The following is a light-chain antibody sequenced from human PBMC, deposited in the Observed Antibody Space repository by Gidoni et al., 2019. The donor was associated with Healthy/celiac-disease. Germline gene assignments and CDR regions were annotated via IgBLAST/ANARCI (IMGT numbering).Light chain of an antibody. Sequence: IGMTQSPATLSVSPGETATLSCRASQSVSSNLAWYQQKPGQAPRLLIYGASTRATGIPARFSGSGSGTEFTLTISSLQSEDFAVYYCQQYNNWPLPFGGGTKVEIK. CDR1: QSVSSN. CDR2: GAS. J-gene: IGKJ4*01. V-gene: IGKV3-15*01. CDR3: QQYNNWPLP.